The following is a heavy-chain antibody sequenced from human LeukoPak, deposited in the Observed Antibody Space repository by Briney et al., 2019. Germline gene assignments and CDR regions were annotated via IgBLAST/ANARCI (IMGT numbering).Heavy chain of an antibody. J-gene: IGHJ4*02. Sequence: ASVKVSCKASGYTFTSYAMHWVRQAPGQRLEWMGWINAGNGNTKYSQEFQGRVTITRDTSASTAYMELSSLRSEDMAVYYCARSLVTTVTFDYWGQGTLVTVSS. CDR2: INAGNGNT. CDR3: ARSLVTTVTFDY. CDR1: GYTFTSYA. D-gene: IGHD4-17*01. V-gene: IGHV1-3*03.